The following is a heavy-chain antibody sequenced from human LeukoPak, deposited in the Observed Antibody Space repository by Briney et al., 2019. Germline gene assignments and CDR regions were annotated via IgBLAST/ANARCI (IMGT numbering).Heavy chain of an antibody. CDR1: GYTFTSYG. D-gene: IGHD3-3*01. Sequence: ASVKVSCKASGYTFTSYGISWVRQAPGQGLEWMGWISAYNGNTNYAQKLQGRVTMTTDTSTSTAYMELRSLRSDDTAVYYCARDRGAYYDFWSGYRYCFDYWGQGTLVTVSS. J-gene: IGHJ4*02. CDR2: ISAYNGNT. V-gene: IGHV1-18*01. CDR3: ARDRGAYYDFWSGYRYCFDY.